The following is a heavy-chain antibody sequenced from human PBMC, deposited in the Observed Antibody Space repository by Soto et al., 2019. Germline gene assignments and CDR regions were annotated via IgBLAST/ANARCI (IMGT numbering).Heavy chain of an antibody. CDR3: AKRPYDDPTSPVDC. D-gene: IGHD4-17*01. J-gene: IGHJ4*02. CDR2: ISGRSGRT. Sequence: GSLRLSCAASGFTFSSYAMSWVRQAPGKGLEWVSSISGRSGRTVYADSVRGRFTISRDNSKNTVDLQMNSLGVEDTAVYYCAKRPYDDPTSPVDCRGPGPLVT. CDR1: GFTFSSYA. V-gene: IGHV3-23*01.